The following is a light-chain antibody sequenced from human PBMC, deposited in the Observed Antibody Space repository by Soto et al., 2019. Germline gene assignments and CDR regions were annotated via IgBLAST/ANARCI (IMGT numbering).Light chain of an antibody. CDR2: GVS. J-gene: IGKJ1*01. Sequence: EIVLTQSPGTLSLSPGERATLSCRASQSVGSSYLAWYQQKPGRAPRLLIYGVSSRATGIPDRFSGSGSGTDFTLTISRLEPEYFAVYYCQQYGSTPWTFGQGTKVENK. V-gene: IGKV3-20*01. CDR3: QQYGSTPWT. CDR1: QSVGSSY.